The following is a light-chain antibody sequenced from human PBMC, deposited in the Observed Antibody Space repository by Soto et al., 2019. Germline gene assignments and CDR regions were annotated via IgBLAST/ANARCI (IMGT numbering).Light chain of an antibody. CDR3: QSYDNSLSVLYV. J-gene: IGLJ1*01. CDR2: GNT. V-gene: IGLV1-40*01. CDR1: SSNIGAGYD. Sequence: QSVLTQPPSVSGAPGQGVTISCTGSSSNIGAGYDVHWYQQVPGAAPKLLIYGNTHRPSGVPDRFSASKSGTSASLAITGLQAEYEADYYCQSYDNSLSVLYVFGTGTKVTVL.